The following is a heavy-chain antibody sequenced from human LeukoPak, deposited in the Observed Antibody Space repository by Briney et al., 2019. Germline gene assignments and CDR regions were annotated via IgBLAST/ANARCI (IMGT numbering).Heavy chain of an antibody. J-gene: IGHJ4*02. CDR2: IKQDGSEK. CDR3: ARDSNRGFIGGYDWRFNY. Sequence: QPGGSLRLSCAASGFTFSSYWMSWVRQAPGKGLEWVANIKQDGSEKYYVDSVKGRFTISRDNAKNSLYLQMNSLRAEDTAVYYCARDSNRGFIGGYDWRFNYWGQGTLVTVSS. V-gene: IGHV3-7*01. D-gene: IGHD5-12*01. CDR1: GFTFSSYW.